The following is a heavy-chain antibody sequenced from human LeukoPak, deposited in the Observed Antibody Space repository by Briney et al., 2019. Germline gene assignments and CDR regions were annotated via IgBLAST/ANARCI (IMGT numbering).Heavy chain of an antibody. CDR2: INHSGST. Sequence: SETLSLTCTVSGGSISSYDWSWIRQPPGKGLEWIGEINHSGSTNYNPSLKSRVTISVDTSKNQFSLKLSSVTAADTAVYYCARGYIGVVPAAPIRAFDIWGQGTMVTVSS. CDR1: GGSISSYD. J-gene: IGHJ3*02. V-gene: IGHV4-34*01. CDR3: ARGYIGVVPAAPIRAFDI. D-gene: IGHD2-2*01.